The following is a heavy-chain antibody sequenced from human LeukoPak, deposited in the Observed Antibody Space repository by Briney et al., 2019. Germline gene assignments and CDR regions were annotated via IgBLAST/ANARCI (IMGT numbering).Heavy chain of an antibody. Sequence: SETLSLTCTISGGSVSDYYWSRIRQSPGKGLEWIGYIYHTGSTSYSPSLKSRVTISADTSQNQFSLKLSSVTAADTAVYYCASRKLGNDYWGQGTLVTVSS. J-gene: IGHJ4*02. CDR1: GGSVSDYY. D-gene: IGHD7-27*01. CDR3: ASRKLGNDY. CDR2: IYHTGST. V-gene: IGHV4-59*02.